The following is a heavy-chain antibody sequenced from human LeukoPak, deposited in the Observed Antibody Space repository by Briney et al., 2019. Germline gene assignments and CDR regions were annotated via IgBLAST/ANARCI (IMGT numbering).Heavy chain of an antibody. CDR2: ISSSSSYI. CDR3: ARALYGTDDALDI. CDR1: GFTFSSYS. D-gene: IGHD4-17*01. Sequence: GGSLRLSCAASGFTFSSYSMNWVRQAPGKGLEWVSSISSSSSYIYYADSVKGRFTISRDNAKNSLYLQMNSLRAEDTAVYYCARALYGTDDALDIWAKGQWSPSLQ. J-gene: IGHJ3*02. V-gene: IGHV3-21*01.